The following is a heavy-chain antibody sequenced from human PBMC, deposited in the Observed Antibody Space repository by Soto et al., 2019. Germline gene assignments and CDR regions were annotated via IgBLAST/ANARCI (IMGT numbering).Heavy chain of an antibody. CDR1: GFTFSDYE. Sequence: GGSLRLSCTTSGFTFSDYEMNWVRQAPGKGLEWVSHISSSGSIIYYADSVRGRFTISRDNAKNSLSLQMTSLRIDDTGLYYCARGHSGYDPSCDYWGQGTLVTVSS. CDR2: ISSSGSII. D-gene: IGHD5-12*01. J-gene: IGHJ4*01. CDR3: ARGHSGYDPSCDY. V-gene: IGHV3-48*03.